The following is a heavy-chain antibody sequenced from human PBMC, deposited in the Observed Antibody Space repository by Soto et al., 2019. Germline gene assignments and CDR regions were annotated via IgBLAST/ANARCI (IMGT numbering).Heavy chain of an antibody. Sequence: GGSLRLSCAASGFIFSSYAMHWVRQAPGKGLEWVAVMSYDGSNKYYEDSVKGRFTISRDNSKNTLYLQMNSLRAEDTAVYYCVKSGNSGGSYHYYYYGMDVWGQGTTVTVSS. CDR3: VKSGNSGGSYHYYYYGMDV. J-gene: IGHJ6*02. D-gene: IGHD2-15*01. CDR2: MSYDGSNK. CDR1: GFIFSSYA. V-gene: IGHV3-30*04.